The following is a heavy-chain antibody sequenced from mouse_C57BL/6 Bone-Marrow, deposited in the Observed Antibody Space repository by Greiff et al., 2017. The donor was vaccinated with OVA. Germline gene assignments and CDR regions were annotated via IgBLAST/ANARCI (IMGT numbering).Heavy chain of an antibody. J-gene: IGHJ1*03. CDR2: IDPSDSYT. V-gene: IGHV1-50*01. CDR1: GYTFTSYW. D-gene: IGHD1-1*01. CDR3: ASLITTVGAGDWYFDV. Sequence: VQLQQPGAELVKPGASVKLSCKASGYTFTSYWMQWVKQRPGQGLEWIGEIDPSDSYTNYNQKFKGKATLTVDPSSSTAYMQLSSLTSEDSAVYYCASLITTVGAGDWYFDVWGTGTTVTVSS.